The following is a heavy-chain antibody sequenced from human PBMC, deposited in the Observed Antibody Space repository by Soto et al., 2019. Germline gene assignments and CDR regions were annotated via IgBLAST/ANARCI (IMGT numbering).Heavy chain of an antibody. CDR3: ARVPKGPIAAAGPFDY. D-gene: IGHD6-13*01. V-gene: IGHV4-31*03. J-gene: IGHJ4*02. CDR2: IYYSGST. CDR1: GGSISSGGYY. Sequence: PSETLSLTCTVSGGSISSGGYYWSWIRQHPGKGLEWIGYIYYSGSTYYNPSLKSRVTISVDTSKNQFSLKLSSVTAADTAVYYCARVPKGPIAAAGPFDYWGQGTLVTVSS.